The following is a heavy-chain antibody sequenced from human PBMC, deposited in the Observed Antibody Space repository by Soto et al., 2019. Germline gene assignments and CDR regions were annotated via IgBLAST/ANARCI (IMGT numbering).Heavy chain of an antibody. Sequence: QVQLVESGGGVVQPGRSLRLSCAASGFAFSSYGMHWVRQTPGKGLEWVAVLGFDGGGRYYAESVKGRFTISRDNSKNTLHLQMDSLRVEYSALYYCAREPVGPDYAMDVWGQGTTVTVSS. D-gene: IGHD1-26*01. CDR3: AREPVGPDYAMDV. CDR1: GFAFSSYG. V-gene: IGHV3-33*01. CDR2: LGFDGGGR. J-gene: IGHJ6*02.